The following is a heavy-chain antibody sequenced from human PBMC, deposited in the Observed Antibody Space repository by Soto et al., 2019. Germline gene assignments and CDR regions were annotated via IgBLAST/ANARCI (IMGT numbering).Heavy chain of an antibody. Sequence: SLRLSCAASGFTFSSYAMSWVRQAPGKGLEWVSAISGSGGSTYYADSVKGRFTISRDNSKNTLYLQMNSLRAEDTAVYYCAKDKAARDYYYYGMDVWGQGTTVTVSS. J-gene: IGHJ6*02. V-gene: IGHV3-23*01. D-gene: IGHD6-6*01. CDR3: AKDKAARDYYYYGMDV. CDR1: GFTFSSYA. CDR2: ISGSGGST.